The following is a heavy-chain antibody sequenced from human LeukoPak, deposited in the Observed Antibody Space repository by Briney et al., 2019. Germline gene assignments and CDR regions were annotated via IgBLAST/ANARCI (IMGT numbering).Heavy chain of an antibody. Sequence: GASVKVSCKASGYTFTSYGISWVRQAPGQGLEWMGWISAYNGNTNYVQKLQGRVTMTRDTSTSTVYMELSSLRSEDTAVYYCARDDLDGDTPFLWGQGTLVTVSS. V-gene: IGHV1-18*01. CDR3: ARDDLDGDTPFL. CDR1: GYTFTSYG. J-gene: IGHJ4*02. D-gene: IGHD2-21*02. CDR2: ISAYNGNT.